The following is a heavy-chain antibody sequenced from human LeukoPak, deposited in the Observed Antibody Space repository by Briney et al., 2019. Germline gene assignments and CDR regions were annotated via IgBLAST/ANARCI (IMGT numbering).Heavy chain of an antibody. CDR1: GGSISSGSYY. Sequence: SQTLSLTCTVSGGSISSGSYYWSWIRQPAGKGLEWIGRIYTSGSTNYNPSLKSRVTISVDTSKNQFSLKLSSVTAADTAVYYCARRGYSSSWNYYYMDVWGKGTTVTISS. CDR3: ARRGYSSSWNYYYMDV. J-gene: IGHJ6*03. V-gene: IGHV4-61*02. D-gene: IGHD6-13*01. CDR2: IYTSGST.